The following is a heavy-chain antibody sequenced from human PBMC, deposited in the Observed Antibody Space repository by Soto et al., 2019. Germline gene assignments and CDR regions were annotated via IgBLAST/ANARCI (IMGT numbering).Heavy chain of an antibody. CDR1: GFTFSSYA. J-gene: IGHJ4*02. Sequence: EVQLLESGGGLVQPGGSLRLSCAASGFTFSSYAMSWVRQAPGKGLEWVSAISGSGGSTYYADSVKGRFTISRDNSKNTLYLQMNSLRAEDTAVYYCAKAPDGDCSGGSCYSSYFAYWGQGTLVPVSS. CDR2: ISGSGGST. V-gene: IGHV3-23*01. CDR3: AKAPDGDCSGGSCYSSYFAY. D-gene: IGHD2-15*01.